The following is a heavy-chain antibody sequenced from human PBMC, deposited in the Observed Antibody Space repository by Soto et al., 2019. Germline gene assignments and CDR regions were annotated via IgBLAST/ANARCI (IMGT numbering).Heavy chain of an antibody. CDR3: ARDGRKETFDY. CDR2: ISYDGSNK. V-gene: IGHV3-30-3*01. J-gene: IGHJ4*02. Sequence: QVQLVESGGGVVQPGRSLRLSCAASGFTFSSYAMHWVRQAPGKGLEWVAVISYDGSNKYYADSVKGRFTISRDNSKNTLNLQRNSLRAEDTAVYYCARDGRKETFDYGGQGTLFTVAS. CDR1: GFTFSSYA. D-gene: IGHD1-1*01.